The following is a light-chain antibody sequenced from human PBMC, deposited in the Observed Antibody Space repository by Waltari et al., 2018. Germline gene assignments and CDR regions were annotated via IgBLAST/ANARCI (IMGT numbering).Light chain of an antibody. CDR1: QSISSY. CDR2: AAS. Sequence: IQMTQSPSSLSASVGDRVTITCRASQSISSYLNWYQQKPGKAPKLLVYAASSLQSGVPSRFSGSGSGTDFTLTISSLQPEDFATYYCQQSYSIPVTFGQGTKLDIK. J-gene: IGKJ2*01. CDR3: QQSYSIPVT. V-gene: IGKV1-39*01.